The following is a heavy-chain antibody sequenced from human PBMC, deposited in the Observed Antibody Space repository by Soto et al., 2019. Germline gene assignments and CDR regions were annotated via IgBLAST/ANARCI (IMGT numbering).Heavy chain of an antibody. CDR3: ARGGTGTTSYYYYGMDV. Sequence: APVKGSWKASGYTLPNRDMHWGGQAPGQRFDWMGRINPRNGNTKYSQNFQGRVTITSDTSTNTAYMELSSLRSEDTAVYYCARGGTGTTSYYYYGMDVWGQGTTVTVSS. D-gene: IGHD1-7*01. J-gene: IGHJ6*02. CDR1: GYTLPNRD. CDR2: INPRNGNT. V-gene: IGHV1-3*01.